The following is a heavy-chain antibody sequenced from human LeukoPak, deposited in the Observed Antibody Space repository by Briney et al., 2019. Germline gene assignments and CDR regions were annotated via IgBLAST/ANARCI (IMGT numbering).Heavy chain of an antibody. V-gene: IGHV3-73*01. CDR3: TSYYYYYMDV. J-gene: IGHJ6*03. CDR2: IGSKANSYAT. CDR1: GFTFSGSA. Sequence: PGGSLRLSCAASGFTFSGSAMHWVRQASRKGLEWVGRIGSKANSYATAYAASVKGRFTISRDDSKNTAYLQMNSLKTEDTAVYYCTSYYYYYMDVWGKGTTVTVSS.